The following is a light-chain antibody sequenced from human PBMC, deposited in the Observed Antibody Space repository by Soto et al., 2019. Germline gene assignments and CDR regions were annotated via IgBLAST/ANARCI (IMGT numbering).Light chain of an antibody. Sequence: SYELTQPPSVSVSPGQTASITCSGHKLGNKYACWYQRKPGQSPVLVIYQDIKRPSGIPERFSGSNSGNTATLTISGTQAMDEADYYCQAWDSSTVVFGGGTKVTVL. CDR2: QDI. CDR3: QAWDSSTVV. V-gene: IGLV3-1*01. J-gene: IGLJ2*01. CDR1: KLGNKY.